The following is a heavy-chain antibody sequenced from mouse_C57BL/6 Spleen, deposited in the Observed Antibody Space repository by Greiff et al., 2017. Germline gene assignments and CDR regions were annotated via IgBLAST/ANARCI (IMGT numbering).Heavy chain of an antibody. D-gene: IGHD1-1*01. CDR2: INPYNGGT. CDR1: GYTFTDYY. Sequence: VQLQQSGPVLVKPGASVKMSCKASGYTFTDYYMNWVKQSHGKSLEWIGVINPYNGGTSYNQKFKGKATLTVDKSSSTAYMELNSLTSEDSAVYYCAREHYGSGRGLWGQGTTLTVSS. CDR3: AREHYGSGRGL. V-gene: IGHV1-19*01. J-gene: IGHJ2*01.